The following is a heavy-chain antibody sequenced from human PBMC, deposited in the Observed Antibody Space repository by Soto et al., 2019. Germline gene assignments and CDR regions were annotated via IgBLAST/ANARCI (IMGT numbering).Heavy chain of an antibody. Sequence: ASVKVSCKASGYTFTSYYMHWVRQAPGQGLEWMGIINPSGGSTSYAQKFQGRVTMTRDTSTSTVYMELSSLRSEDTAVYYCARRENGYYYDSSGSDAFAIWGQGTIVTVSS. D-gene: IGHD3-22*01. V-gene: IGHV1-46*01. CDR2: INPSGGST. CDR1: GYTFTSYY. J-gene: IGHJ3*02. CDR3: ARRENGYYYDSSGSDAFAI.